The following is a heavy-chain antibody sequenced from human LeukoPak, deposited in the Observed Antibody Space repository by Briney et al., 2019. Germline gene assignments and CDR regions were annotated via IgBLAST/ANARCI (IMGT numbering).Heavy chain of an antibody. D-gene: IGHD3-3*01. V-gene: IGHV4-31*03. CDR3: ARDLDVTIFGVPYYMDV. J-gene: IGHJ6*03. CDR1: GGSISSGGYY. Sequence: SQTLSLTCTVSGGSISSGGYYWSWIRQHPGKGLEWIGYIYYSGSTYYNPSLKSRVTISVDTSKNQFSLKLSSVTAADTAVYYCARDLDVTIFGVPYYMDVWGKGTTVTVSS. CDR2: IYYSGST.